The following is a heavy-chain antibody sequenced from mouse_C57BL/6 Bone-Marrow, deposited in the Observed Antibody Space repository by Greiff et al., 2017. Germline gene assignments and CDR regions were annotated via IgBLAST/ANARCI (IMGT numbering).Heavy chain of an antibody. Sequence: EVKLVESGGGLVQPGGSLYLSCAASGFTFSDYYMYWVRQTPEKRLEWVAYISNGGGSTYYPATVKGRFTISRDNAKNTLYLQKSRLKSKDTAMYYCARQDDPWFAYWGQGTLVTVSA. CDR3: ARQDDPWFAY. CDR1: GFTFSDYY. CDR2: ISNGGGST. J-gene: IGHJ3*01. V-gene: IGHV5-12*01.